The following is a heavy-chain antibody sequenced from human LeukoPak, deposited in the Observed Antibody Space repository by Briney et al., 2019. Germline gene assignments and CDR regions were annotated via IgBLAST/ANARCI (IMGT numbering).Heavy chain of an antibody. CDR1: GYRFNAYW. V-gene: IGHV5-51*01. Sequence: GESLKISCKGSGYRFNAYWIAWVRQVPGKGLEWMGIIFPGDSDIRYSPSFQGQVTISADKSISTAYLQWRSLRASDTAMYYCARQPGSGAWGQGTLVTVSS. J-gene: IGHJ5*02. CDR3: ARQPGSGA. D-gene: IGHD1-14*01. CDR2: IFPGDSDI.